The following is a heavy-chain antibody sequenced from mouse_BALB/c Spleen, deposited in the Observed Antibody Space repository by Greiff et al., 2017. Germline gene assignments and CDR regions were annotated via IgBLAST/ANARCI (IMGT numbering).Heavy chain of an antibody. V-gene: IGHV1S81*02. CDR1: GYTFTSYY. CDR3: TRSNYYGSSLFAY. CDR2: INPSNGGT. D-gene: IGHD1-1*01. Sequence: QVQLQQPGAELVKPGASVKLSCKASGYTFTSYYVYWVKQRPGQGLEWIGGINPSNGGTNFNEKFKSKATLTVDKSSSTAYMQLSSLTSEDSAVYYCTRSNYYGSSLFAYWGQGTLVTVSA. J-gene: IGHJ3*01.